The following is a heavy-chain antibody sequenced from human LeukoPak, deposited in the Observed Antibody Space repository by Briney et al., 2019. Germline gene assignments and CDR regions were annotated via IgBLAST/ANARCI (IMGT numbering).Heavy chain of an antibody. Sequence: SETLSLTCTVSGGSISSYYWSWIRQPPGKGLEWIGYIYYSGSTNYNPSLKSRVTISVDTSKNQFSLKLSSVTAADTAVSRGNSRIVGARYYFAYWGQGTLVTVSS. CDR3: NSRIVGARYYFAY. D-gene: IGHD1-26*01. CDR1: GGSISSYY. V-gene: IGHV4-59*12. J-gene: IGHJ4*02. CDR2: IYYSGST.